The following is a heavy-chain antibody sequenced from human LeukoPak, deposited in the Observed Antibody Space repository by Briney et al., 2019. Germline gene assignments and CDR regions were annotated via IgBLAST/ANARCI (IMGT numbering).Heavy chain of an antibody. V-gene: IGHV1-69*13. CDR2: IIPIFGTA. Sequence: ASVKVSCKASGGTFSSYAISWVRQAPGQGLEWMGGIIPIFGTANYAQKFQGRVTITADESTSAAYMELSSLRSEDTAVYYCARAIGGSWFPNWFDPWGQGTLVTVSS. D-gene: IGHD6-13*01. CDR3: ARAIGGSWFPNWFDP. CDR1: GGTFSSYA. J-gene: IGHJ5*02.